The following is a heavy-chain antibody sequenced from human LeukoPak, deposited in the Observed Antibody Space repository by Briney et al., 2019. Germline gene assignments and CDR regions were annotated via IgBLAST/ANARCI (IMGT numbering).Heavy chain of an antibody. CDR3: ARVDSSGWYHYFDY. CDR1: GFTFSSYE. Sequence: PGGSLRLSCAASGFTFSSYEMNWVRQAPGKGLEWVSYISSSGSTIYYADSVKGRFTISRDNAKNSLYLQMNSLRAEDTAVYYCARVDSSGWYHYFDYWGQGTLVTVSS. D-gene: IGHD6-13*01. CDR2: ISSSGSTI. J-gene: IGHJ4*02. V-gene: IGHV3-48*03.